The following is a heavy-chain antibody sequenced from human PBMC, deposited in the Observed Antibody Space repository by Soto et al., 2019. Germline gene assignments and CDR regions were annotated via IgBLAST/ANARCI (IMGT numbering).Heavy chain of an antibody. CDR3: TQNVGCGFGPFDY. V-gene: IGHV2-5*02. CDR2: IYWDDDK. D-gene: IGHD5-12*01. CDR1: GFSLTTNGVG. Sequence: QITLEESGPTLVKPTQTLTLTCTFSGFSLTTNGVGVGWIRQSPGKALEWLALIYWDDDKRYSPSLQSRLTIAKDTSKDQVVLTMTNMDPVDTATYFCTQNVGCGFGPFDYWGRGILVTVSS. J-gene: IGHJ4*02.